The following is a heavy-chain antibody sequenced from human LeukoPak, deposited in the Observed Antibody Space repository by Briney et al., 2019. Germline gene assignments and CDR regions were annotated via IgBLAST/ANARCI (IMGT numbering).Heavy chain of an antibody. CDR1: GGSISGYY. Sequence: SETLSLTCTVSGGSISGYYWTWIRQPPGKGLEWIGYIYHSGSTNYDPSLKSRVTISVDTSKNQFSLKLGSVTAADTAVYYCARGVWPSAYYYYGMDVWGQGTTVTVSS. J-gene: IGHJ6*02. CDR2: IYHSGST. V-gene: IGHV4-59*01. CDR3: ARGVWPSAYYYYGMDV. D-gene: IGHD3-16*01.